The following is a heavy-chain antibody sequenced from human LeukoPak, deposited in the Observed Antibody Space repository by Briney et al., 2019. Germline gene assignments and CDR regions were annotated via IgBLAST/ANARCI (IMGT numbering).Heavy chain of an antibody. J-gene: IGHJ5*02. V-gene: IGHV4-59*08. CDR2: IYYNGYT. D-gene: IGHD2-8*01. CDR1: GFTFSSYG. Sequence: GSLRLSCAASGFTFSSYGMSWVRQAPGKGLEWIGYIYYNGYTDYNPSLKSRVTISVDTSKNQFSLKLSSVTAADTAVYYCARAMGGIVLMVYAITEGNWFDPWGQGTLVTVSS. CDR3: ARAMGGIVLMVYAITEGNWFDP.